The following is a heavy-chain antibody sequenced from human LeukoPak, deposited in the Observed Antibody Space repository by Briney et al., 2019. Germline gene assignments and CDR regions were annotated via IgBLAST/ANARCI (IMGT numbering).Heavy chain of an antibody. D-gene: IGHD6-13*01. V-gene: IGHV3-49*04. Sequence: GGSLRLSCTASGFTFGDYAMSWVRQAPGKGLEWVGFIRSKAYGGTTEYAASVKGRFTISRDDSKSIAYLQMNSLKTEDTAVYYCTRDQLFIVVPEAATHNGGYGMDVWGKGTTVTVSS. CDR1: GFTFGDYA. J-gene: IGHJ6*04. CDR3: TRDQLFIVVPEAATHNGGYGMDV. CDR2: IRSKAYGGTT.